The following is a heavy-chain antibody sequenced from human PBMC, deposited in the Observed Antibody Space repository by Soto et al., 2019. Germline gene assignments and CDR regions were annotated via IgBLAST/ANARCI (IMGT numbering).Heavy chain of an antibody. CDR1: GFTFSSYS. V-gene: IGHV3-21*01. CDR3: ARGPYDILTGLPYRMDV. CDR2: ISSSSSYI. J-gene: IGHJ6*02. Sequence: EVLLVESGGGLVQPGGSLRLSCAASGFTFSSYSMNWVRQAPGKGLEWVSSISSSSSYIYYADSVKGRFTISRDNAKNSLYLQMNSLRAEDTAVYYCARGPYDILTGLPYRMDVWGQGTTVTVSS. D-gene: IGHD3-9*01.